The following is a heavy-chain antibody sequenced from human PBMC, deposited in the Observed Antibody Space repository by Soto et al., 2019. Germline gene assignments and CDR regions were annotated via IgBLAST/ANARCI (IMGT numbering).Heavy chain of an antibody. Sequence: QVQLVQSGAEVKKPGSSVKVSCKVSGGTFSNYAISWVRQAPGQGLEWMGGIIPIFGRTTYAQKFQGRVAITAHESPSTAYMELTRLTSEDTAVYYCADLSLRYCITSSCAPDYWGLGTLVTVAS. CDR1: GGTFSNYA. D-gene: IGHD2-2*01. J-gene: IGHJ4*02. CDR3: ADLSLRYCITSSCAPDY. CDR2: IIPIFGRT. V-gene: IGHV1-69*12.